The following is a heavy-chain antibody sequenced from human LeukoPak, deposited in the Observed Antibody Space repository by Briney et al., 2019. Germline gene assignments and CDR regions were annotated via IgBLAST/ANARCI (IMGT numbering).Heavy chain of an antibody. CDR3: ATAGGVNSGSYPPPDF. D-gene: IGHD1-26*01. Sequence: ASVKVSCKASGYTFSGYYMHWVRQAPGQGLEWMGIIDPSGVSTVYAQKFQGRATMTRDTSTSTVYMELSSLRSEDTAVYYCATAGGVNSGSYPPPDFWGQGTLVTVSS. J-gene: IGHJ4*02. V-gene: IGHV1-46*01. CDR2: IDPSGVST. CDR1: GYTFSGYY.